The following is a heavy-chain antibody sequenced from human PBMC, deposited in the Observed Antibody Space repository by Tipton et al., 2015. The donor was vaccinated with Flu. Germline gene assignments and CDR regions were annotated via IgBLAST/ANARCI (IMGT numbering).Heavy chain of an antibody. D-gene: IGHD7-27*01. Sequence: AVSGFSFSAYTMIWVRLAPGKGLESVSSIDPTSSHVSYADSLKGRFTISRDNAKNSLYLQMNSLRADDTAVYYCAKDPNWAGDYWGQGTLVTVSS. CDR2: IDPTSSHV. CDR1: GFSFSAYT. V-gene: IGHV3-21*01. J-gene: IGHJ4*02. CDR3: AKDPNWAGDY.